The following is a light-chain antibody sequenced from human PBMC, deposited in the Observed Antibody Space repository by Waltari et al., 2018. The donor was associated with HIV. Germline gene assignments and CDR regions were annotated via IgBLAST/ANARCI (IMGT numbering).Light chain of an antibody. CDR1: RSDVGGYNL. V-gene: IGLV2-23*01. Sequence: QSALTQPASVSGSPGQSLTISCTGTRSDVGGYNLVSWYQQHPGKAPKVMIYEGSKRPSGVSNRFSGSKSGNTASLTISGLQAEDEADYYCCSYTGSSTRRPYVFGTGTKVTVL. J-gene: IGLJ1*01. CDR3: CSYTGSSTRRPYV. CDR2: EGS.